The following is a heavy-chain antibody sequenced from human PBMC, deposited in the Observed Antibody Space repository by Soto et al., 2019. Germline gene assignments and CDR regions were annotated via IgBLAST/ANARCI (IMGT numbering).Heavy chain of an antibody. J-gene: IGHJ6*02. D-gene: IGHD2-15*01. CDR2: IYPGDSDT. CDR3: ARSVAANYYYYGMDV. V-gene: IGHV5-51*01. CDR1: GYSFTSYW. Sequence: GESLKISCKGSGYSFTSYWIGWVRQMPGNGLEWMGIIYPGDSDTRYSPSFQGQVTISADKSISTAYLQWSSLKASDTAMYYCARSVAANYYYYGMDVWGQGTTVTGSS.